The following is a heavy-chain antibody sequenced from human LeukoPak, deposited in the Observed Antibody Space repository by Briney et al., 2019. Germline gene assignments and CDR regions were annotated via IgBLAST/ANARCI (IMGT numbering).Heavy chain of an antibody. CDR3: TRYSGRTDY. CDR2: IRSKTFGGTT. Sequence: GPLRLSCTSSGLTFGTYAVSWFRQAPGKGLEWVAFIRSKTFGGTTEYAASVKGRFTISRDDSKSIAYLQMNSLKTEDTAVYYCTRYSGRTDYWGQGTLVSVSS. J-gene: IGHJ4*02. CDR1: GLTFGTYA. D-gene: IGHD5-18*01. V-gene: IGHV3-49*03.